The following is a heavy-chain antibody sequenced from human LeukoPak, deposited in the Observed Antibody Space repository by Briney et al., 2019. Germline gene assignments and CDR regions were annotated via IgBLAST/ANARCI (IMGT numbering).Heavy chain of an antibody. V-gene: IGHV3-66*01. Sequence: PGGSLRLSCAASGFTVSRNYMSWVRQAPGKALEWVSVIYSGGSTYYADSVKGRSTISRDNSKNTLYLQMNSLRAEDTAVYYCSHGAVDSFDIWGQGTMVTVSS. CDR3: SHGAVDSFDI. CDR1: GFTVSRNY. J-gene: IGHJ3*02. CDR2: IYSGGST. D-gene: IGHD4-17*01.